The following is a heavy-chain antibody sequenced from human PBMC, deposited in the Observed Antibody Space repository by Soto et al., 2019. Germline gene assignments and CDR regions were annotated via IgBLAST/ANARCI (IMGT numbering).Heavy chain of an antibody. CDR1: GDFIISDKW. CDR3: ARGETQQQRDY. CDR2: IYHSGST. D-gene: IGHD6-13*01. J-gene: IGHJ4*02. Sequence: SETLSLTCAVSGDFIISDKWWSWIRQPPGKGLQWIGEIYHSGSTKYNPSLKSRVIISVDKSKNQFSLKLSSVTDADTAVYYCARGETQQQRDYWGQGTLVTVSS. V-gene: IGHV4-4*02.